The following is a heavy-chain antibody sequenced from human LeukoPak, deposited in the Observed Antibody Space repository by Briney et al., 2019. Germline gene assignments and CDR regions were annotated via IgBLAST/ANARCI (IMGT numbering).Heavy chain of an antibody. CDR1: GGSISSYY. D-gene: IGHD2-15*01. Sequence: PSETLSPTCTVSGGSISSYYWSWIRQPPGKGLEWIGYIYNSVSTNYNPSLKSRVTISVDTSKNQFSLKLRSVTAADTAVYYCARHLGGGTFWSDYWGQGTLVTVSS. J-gene: IGHJ4*02. V-gene: IGHV4-59*08. CDR2: IYNSVST. CDR3: ARHLGGGTFWSDY.